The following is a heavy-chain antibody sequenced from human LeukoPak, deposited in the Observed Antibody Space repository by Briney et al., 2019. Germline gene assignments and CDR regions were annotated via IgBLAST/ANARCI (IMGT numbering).Heavy chain of an antibody. CDR2: IYHSGST. D-gene: IGHD4-23*01. V-gene: IGHV4-38-2*02. CDR1: GYSISSCYY. CDR3: ARDRGNLDAFDI. J-gene: IGHJ3*02. Sequence: LETLSLTCTVPGYSISSCYYWGWIRQPPGKGLEWIGSIYHSGSTYYNPSLKSRVTISGDTSKNQFSLKLSSVTAADTAVYYCARDRGNLDAFDIWGQGTMVTVSS.